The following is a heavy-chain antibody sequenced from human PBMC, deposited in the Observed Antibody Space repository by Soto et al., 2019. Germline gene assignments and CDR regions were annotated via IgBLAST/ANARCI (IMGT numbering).Heavy chain of an antibody. J-gene: IGHJ4*02. D-gene: IGHD1-26*01. CDR1: GFNFSNGW. Sequence: ELQLVESGGVLVKPGGSLRLSCAASGFNFSNGWMSWVRQAPGKGLEWVGRIKSKIHGGTTDYAAHVKGRFTISRDDSKDALYLEMHSLQTDDTAVYYCSTDEWEWGQGTLVTVSS. CDR3: STDEWE. CDR2: IKSKIHGGTT. V-gene: IGHV3-15*05.